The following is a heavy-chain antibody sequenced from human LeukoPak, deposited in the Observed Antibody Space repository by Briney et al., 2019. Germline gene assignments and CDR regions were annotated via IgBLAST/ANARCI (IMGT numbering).Heavy chain of an antibody. CDR1: GGSISSYY. J-gene: IGHJ4*02. CDR3: ARDALYCSGGSCYFDY. V-gene: IGHV4-4*07. CDR2: IYTSGST. Sequence: PSETLSLTCTVSGGSISSYYWSWIRQPAGKGLEWIGRIYTSGSTNYNPSLKSRVTMSVDTSKNQFSLKLSSVTAADTAVYYCARDALYCSGGSCYFDYWGQGTLVTVSS. D-gene: IGHD2-15*01.